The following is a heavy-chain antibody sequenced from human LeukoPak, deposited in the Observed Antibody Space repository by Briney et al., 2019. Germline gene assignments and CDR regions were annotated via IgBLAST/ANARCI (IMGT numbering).Heavy chain of an antibody. CDR1: GFTFSSYE. CDR2: ISSSGSTI. CDR3: ARGRVGYCSSTSCPDFDY. J-gene: IGHJ4*02. D-gene: IGHD2-2*01. V-gene: IGHV3-48*03. Sequence: GGSLRLSCAASGFTFSSYEMNWVRQAPGKGLEWVSYISSSGSTIYYADSVKGRFTISRDNAKNSLYLQMNSLRAEDTAVYYCARGRVGYCSSTSCPDFDYWGQGTLVTVSS.